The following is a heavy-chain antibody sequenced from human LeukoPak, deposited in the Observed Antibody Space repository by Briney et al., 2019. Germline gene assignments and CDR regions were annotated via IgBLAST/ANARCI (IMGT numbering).Heavy chain of an antibody. CDR1: GLSFSSTF. V-gene: IGHV3-53*01. J-gene: IGHJ4*02. CDR3: AITYTNNAGYYLY. D-gene: IGHD3-22*01. CDR2: VFGGGGT. Sequence: GGSLRLSCAASGLSFSSTFMGWVRQTPGKGLEWVSSVFGGGGTRYSDSVMGRFTISRDNSKSTLYLQMNSLRAEDSAVYYCAITYTNNAGYYLYWGQGTLVTVSS.